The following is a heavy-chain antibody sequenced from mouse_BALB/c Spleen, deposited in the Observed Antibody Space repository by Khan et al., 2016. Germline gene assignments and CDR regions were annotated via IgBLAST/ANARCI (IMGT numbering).Heavy chain of an antibody. J-gene: IGHJ2*01. CDR2: INTNTGET. CDR1: GYTFTNFG. V-gene: IGHV9-3-1*01. CDR3: ATGITTVIATRVYY. Sequence: QIQLVQSGPELQKPGATVKISCKASGYTFTNFGINWVRQAPGKGLEWMDWINTNTGETTYADDFKGRFAFSLETSARTAYLQINNLKNEDTATYFCATGITTVIATRVYYWGQGITVTVSS. D-gene: IGHD1-1*01.